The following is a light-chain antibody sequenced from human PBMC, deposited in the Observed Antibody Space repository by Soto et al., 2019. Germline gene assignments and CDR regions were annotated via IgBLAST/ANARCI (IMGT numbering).Light chain of an antibody. CDR3: SSYAGSDNYV. CDR1: SSYVGGYNF. J-gene: IGLJ1*01. CDR2: EVS. Sequence: QSVLTQPPSASGSPGQSVTISCTGTSSYVGGYNFVSWYQQYPGKAPKLMIYEVSKRPSGVPDRFSGSKSGNTASLTVSGLQAEDEADYYCSSYAGSDNYVFGTGTKVTVL. V-gene: IGLV2-8*01.